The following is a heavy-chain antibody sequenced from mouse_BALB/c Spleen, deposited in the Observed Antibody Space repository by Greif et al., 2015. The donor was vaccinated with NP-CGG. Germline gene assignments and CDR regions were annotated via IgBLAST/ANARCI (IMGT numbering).Heavy chain of an antibody. CDR3: ARDTTATSDDYAMDD. CDR1: GYTFTSYV. D-gene: IGHD1-2*01. J-gene: IGHJ4*01. Sequence: EVQLVESGPELVKPGASVKMSCKASGYTFTSYVMHWVKQKPGQGLEWIGYINPYNDGTKYNEKFKGKATLTSDKSSSTAYMELSSLTSEDSAVYYCARDTTATSDDYAMDDWGQGTSVTVSS. CDR2: INPYNDGT. V-gene: IGHV1-14*01.